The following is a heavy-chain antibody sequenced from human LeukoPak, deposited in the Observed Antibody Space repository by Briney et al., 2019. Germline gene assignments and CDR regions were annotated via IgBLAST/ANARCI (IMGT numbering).Heavy chain of an antibody. V-gene: IGHV4-30-4*01. CDR1: GGSISSGDYY. D-gene: IGHD6-13*01. CDR2: IYYSGST. Sequence: PSETLSLTCTVSGGSISSGDYYWSWIRQPPGKGLEWIGYIYYSGSTYYNPSLKSRVTISVDTSKNQFSLRLSSVTAADTAVYYCARKRRGSSSWPFDYWGQGTLVTVSS. CDR3: ARKRRGSSSWPFDY. J-gene: IGHJ4*02.